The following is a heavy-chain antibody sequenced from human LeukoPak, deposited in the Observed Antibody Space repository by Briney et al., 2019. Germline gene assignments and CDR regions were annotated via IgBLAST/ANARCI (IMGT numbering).Heavy chain of an antibody. CDR2: IKHDASEK. CDR3: ARDRGSTGYGLYDY. Sequence: GGSLRLSCAASGFTFSSYWMAWVRQTPGKGLEWVANIKHDASEKYYVVSVMGRFTISRDNAQNSFYLQMNSLRAEDTAVYYCARDRGSTGYGLYDYWGQGTLVTVSS. V-gene: IGHV3-7*01. J-gene: IGHJ4*02. D-gene: IGHD5-12*01. CDR1: GFTFSSYW.